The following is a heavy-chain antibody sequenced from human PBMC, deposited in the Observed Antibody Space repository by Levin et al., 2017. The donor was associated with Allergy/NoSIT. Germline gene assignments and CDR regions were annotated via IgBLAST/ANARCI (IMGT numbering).Heavy chain of an antibody. CDR2: ISGSATSV. J-gene: IGHJ4*02. D-gene: IGHD3-22*01. V-gene: IGHV3-11*01. Sequence: PGGSLRLSCAASGFTFTDYYMSWIRQAPGKGLEWVSYISGSATSVYYADSVKGRFTISRDNAKKSLYLQMNSLRAEDTAIYYCAREAYFYDSTTYYTPIDCWGQGTLVTVSS. CDR3: AREAYFYDSTTYYTPIDC. CDR1: GFTFTDYY.